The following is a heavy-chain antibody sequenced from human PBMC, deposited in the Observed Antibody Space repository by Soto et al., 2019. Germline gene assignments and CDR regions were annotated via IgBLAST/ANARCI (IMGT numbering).Heavy chain of an antibody. V-gene: IGHV3-21*01. Sequence: GGSLRVSCADSGFTFTRYSMNWVRQAPGKGLEWVSSISSTTNYIYYANSMKGRFTVSRDNAKNSVYLEMNSLSAEDTAVYYCARESEDLTSNFDYWGQGTLVTVSS. CDR2: ISSTTNYI. CDR1: GFTFTRYS. J-gene: IGHJ4*02. CDR3: ARESEDLTSNFDY.